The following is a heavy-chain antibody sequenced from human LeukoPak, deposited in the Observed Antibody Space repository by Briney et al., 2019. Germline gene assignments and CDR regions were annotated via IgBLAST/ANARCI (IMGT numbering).Heavy chain of an antibody. J-gene: IGHJ4*02. CDR2: INPIFHTP. D-gene: IGHD4-11*01. V-gene: IGHV1-69*05. CDR3: ARGRTTGEFDY. CDR1: GGTFSSHA. Sequence: GSSVKVPCKASGGTFSSHAISWVRQAPGQGLEWMGVINPIFHTPTYAKKFQGRLTITKDESMSTASMDLSSLISDDTAVYYCARGRTTGEFDYWGQGTLVTVSS.